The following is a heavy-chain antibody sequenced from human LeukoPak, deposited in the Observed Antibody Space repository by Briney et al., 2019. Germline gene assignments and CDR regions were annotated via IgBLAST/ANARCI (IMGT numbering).Heavy chain of an antibody. CDR3: ARVFGFGELSAAWFDP. CDR2: ISSSSSYI. J-gene: IGHJ5*02. CDR1: GFTFSSYS. V-gene: IGHV3-21*01. D-gene: IGHD3-10*01. Sequence: PGGSLRLSCAASGFTFSSYSMNWVRQAPGKGLEWVSSISSSSSYIYYADSVKGRSTISRDNANNSLYLQMNSLRAEATAVYYCARVFGFGELSAAWFDPWGQGTLVTVSS.